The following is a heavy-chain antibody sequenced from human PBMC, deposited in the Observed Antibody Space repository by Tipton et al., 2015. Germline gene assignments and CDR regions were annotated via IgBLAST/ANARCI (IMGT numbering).Heavy chain of an antibody. Sequence: TLSLTCSVSGGSVSSANYYWSWIRQPPGKGLEWIGYISYSGTTNYNPSLNSRVTISVDTSKNQFFLRMTPVTAADTAVYYCARIRGRYVLDHWGQGTLVTVSS. CDR2: ISYSGTT. J-gene: IGHJ4*02. D-gene: IGHD3-16*01. V-gene: IGHV4-61*01. CDR3: ARIRGRYVLDH. CDR1: GGSVSSANYY.